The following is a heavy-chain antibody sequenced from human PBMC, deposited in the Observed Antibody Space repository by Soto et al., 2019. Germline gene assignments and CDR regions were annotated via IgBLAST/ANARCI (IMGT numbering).Heavy chain of an antibody. D-gene: IGHD5-18*01. CDR1: GYTFTSYA. CDR3: ARDPGYSYGYLFYY. J-gene: IGHJ4*02. V-gene: IGHV1-3*01. Sequence: ASVKVSCKASGYTFTSYAMNWVRQAPGQRLEWMGWINAGNGNTKYSQKFQGRVTITRDTSASTAYMELSSLRSEDTAVYYCARDPGYSYGYLFYYWGQGTLVTVSS. CDR2: INAGNGNT.